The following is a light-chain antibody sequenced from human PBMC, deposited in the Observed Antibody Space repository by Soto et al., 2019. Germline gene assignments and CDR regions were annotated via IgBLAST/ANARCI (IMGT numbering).Light chain of an antibody. V-gene: IGKV3-11*01. CDR1: QSVSSY. Sequence: EIVLTQSPATLSLSPGERATLSCRASQSVSSYLAWYQQKPGQAPRLLIYDASNRATGIPARFSGSGSGTDFTLTISSREPEDFAFYYCQQRSNWPLTFGGGTKVEIK. CDR2: DAS. J-gene: IGKJ4*01. CDR3: QQRSNWPLT.